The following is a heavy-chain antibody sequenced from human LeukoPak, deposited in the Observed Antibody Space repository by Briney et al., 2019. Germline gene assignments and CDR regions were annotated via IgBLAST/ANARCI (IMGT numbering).Heavy chain of an antibody. V-gene: IGHV3-23*01. J-gene: IGHJ4*02. CDR1: GVRFSNYA. CDR3: AKHDYKGGGDWTHVFDY. D-gene: IGHD2-21*02. Sequence: GGSLRLSCAVSGVRFSNYATSWVRQAPGEGLEWVSAITSGGDGTLYADSVMGRFTISRDNSRNTLSLQKNSLRGDDTAVYYCAKHDYKGGGDWTHVFDYWGQGTLVTVSS. CDR2: ITSGGDGT.